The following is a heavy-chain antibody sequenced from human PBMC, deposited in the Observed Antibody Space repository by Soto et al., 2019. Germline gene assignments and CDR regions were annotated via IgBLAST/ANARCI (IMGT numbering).Heavy chain of an antibody. CDR3: ARGSWLSAGFDY. V-gene: IGHV3-21*01. D-gene: IGHD6-13*01. Sequence: GGSLRLSCTASGFIFSSYSMNWVRQAPGKGLEWVSSISSSSSYIYYADSVKGRFTISRDNAKNSLYLQMNSLRAEDTAVYYCARGSWLSAGFDYWGQGTLVTVSS. J-gene: IGHJ4*02. CDR2: ISSSSSYI. CDR1: GFIFSSYS.